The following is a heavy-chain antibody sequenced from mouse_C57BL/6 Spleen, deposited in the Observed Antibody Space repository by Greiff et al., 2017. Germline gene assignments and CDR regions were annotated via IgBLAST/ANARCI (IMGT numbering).Heavy chain of an antibody. CDR2: ISYDGSN. J-gene: IGHJ4*01. CDR1: GYSITSGYY. V-gene: IGHV3-6*01. CDR3: ASLDGYYGAMDY. D-gene: IGHD2-3*01. Sequence: VQLKESGPGLVKPSQSLSLTCSVTGYSITSGYYWNWIRQFPGNKLEWMGYISYDGSNNYNPSLKNRISITRDTSKNQFFLKLNSVTTEDTATYYCASLDGYYGAMDYWGQGTSVTVSS.